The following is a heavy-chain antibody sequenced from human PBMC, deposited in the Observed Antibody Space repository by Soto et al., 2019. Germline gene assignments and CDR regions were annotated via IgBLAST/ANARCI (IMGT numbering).Heavy chain of an antibody. CDR2: INVGNGNT. CDR1: GYTFTSYA. Sequence: ASVKVSCKASGYTFTSYAMHWVRQAPGQRLEWMGWINVGNGNTKYSQKFQGRVTITRDTSASTAYMELSSLRSEDTAVYYCARDRRGYCSSTSCYVFTGPLDYWGQGTLVTVSS. CDR3: ARDRRGYCSSTSCYVFTGPLDY. D-gene: IGHD2-2*01. J-gene: IGHJ4*02. V-gene: IGHV1-3*01.